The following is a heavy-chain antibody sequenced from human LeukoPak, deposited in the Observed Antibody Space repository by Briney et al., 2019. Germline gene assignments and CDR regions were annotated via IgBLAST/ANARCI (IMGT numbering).Heavy chain of an antibody. CDR3: ARVLVGATTAFDY. CDR2: IFHSGDT. J-gene: IGHJ4*02. Sequence: SETLSLTCTISDYSISSGFYWGWIRQPPGKGLEWIGSIFHSGDTYYNPSLKGRVTISVDTSKNQFSLKLNSVTAADTALYYCARVLVGATTAFDYWGQGTLVTVSS. D-gene: IGHD1-26*01. CDR1: DYSISSGFY. V-gene: IGHV4-38-2*02.